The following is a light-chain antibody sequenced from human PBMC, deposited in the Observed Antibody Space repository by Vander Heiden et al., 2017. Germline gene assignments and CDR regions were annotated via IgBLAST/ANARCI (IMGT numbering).Light chain of an antibody. CDR2: DAS. V-gene: IGKV1-39*01. Sequence: IQMTQPPSSLSASVGDRVTITCRASQIISSYLNWYQQKQGKAPKLLINDASSLQSGVTSRFSGSGDGTDVTLTISSRQPEDFAAYYCQQNDSNPPVTFGQGTKVEIK. J-gene: IGKJ1*01. CDR1: QIISSY. CDR3: QQNDSNPPVT.